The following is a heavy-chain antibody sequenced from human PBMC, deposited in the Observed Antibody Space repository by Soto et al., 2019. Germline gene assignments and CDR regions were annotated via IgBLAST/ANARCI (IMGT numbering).Heavy chain of an antibody. D-gene: IGHD3-16*01. CDR1: DGSVNTGNYY. Sequence: QVQLQESGPGLVKPSETLSLTCSVSDGSVNTGNYYWSWIRQPPGKGLEWIGHIYYIGTTNYNPSLKSRVTISVDTSKNQVSLKVTSVTASDTAVYFWAREEKQLSRYGGDFDYWGQGILVTVSS. CDR2: IYYIGTT. V-gene: IGHV4-61*01. CDR3: AREEKQLSRYGGDFDY. J-gene: IGHJ4*02.